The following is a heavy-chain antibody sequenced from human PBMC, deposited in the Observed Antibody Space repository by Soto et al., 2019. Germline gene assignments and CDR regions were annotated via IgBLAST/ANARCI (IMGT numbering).Heavy chain of an antibody. CDR3: ARLPMVRGVLGYYYYMDV. J-gene: IGHJ6*03. CDR1: GYSFTSYW. Sequence: GESLKISCKGSGYSFTSYWIGWVRQMPGKGLEWMGIIYPGDSDTRYSPSFQGQVTISDDKSISTAYLPWSSLKASDTAMYYCARLPMVRGVLGYYYYMDVWGKGTTVTVSS. V-gene: IGHV5-51*01. D-gene: IGHD3-10*01. CDR2: IYPGDSDT.